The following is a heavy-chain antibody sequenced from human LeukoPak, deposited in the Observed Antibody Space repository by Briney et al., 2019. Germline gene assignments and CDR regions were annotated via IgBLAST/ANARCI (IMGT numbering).Heavy chain of an antibody. CDR2: ISYDGSNK. V-gene: IGHV3-30*04. CDR3: ARGQGFWSGYFTEGAFDI. CDR1: GFTFSSYA. D-gene: IGHD3-3*01. J-gene: IGHJ3*02. Sequence: GRSLRLSCAASGFTFSSYAMHWVRQAPGKGLEWVAVISYDGSNKYYADSVKGRFTISRDNSKNTLYLQVNSLRAEDTAAYYCARGQGFWSGYFTEGAFDIWGQGTMVTVSS.